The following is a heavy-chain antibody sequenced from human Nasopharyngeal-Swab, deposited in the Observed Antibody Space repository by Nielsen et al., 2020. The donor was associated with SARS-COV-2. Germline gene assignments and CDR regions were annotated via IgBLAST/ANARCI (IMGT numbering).Heavy chain of an antibody. Sequence: SETLSLTCTVSGASIRSSSIRSYYWSWLRQPPGKGLEWIGSFSYTGITNYNPSLKSRVTISVDMSKNQFSLKLSSVAAADTAVYYCAREVVGGLVDSWGQGTLVTVSS. CDR3: AREVVGGLVDS. CDR2: FSYTGIT. D-gene: IGHD1-26*01. V-gene: IGHV4-61*05. J-gene: IGHJ4*02. CDR1: GASIRSSSIRSYY.